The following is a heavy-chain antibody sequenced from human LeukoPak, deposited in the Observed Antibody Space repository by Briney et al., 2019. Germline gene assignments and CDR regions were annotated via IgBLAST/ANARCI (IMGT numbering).Heavy chain of an antibody. CDR3: ARGLSGSMVY. J-gene: IGHJ4*02. CDR1: GFTFDDYA. CDR2: ISWNSGSI. Sequence: PGGSLRLSCAASGFTFDDYAMHWVRQAPGKGLEWVSGISWNSGSIGYADSVKGRFTISRDNAKNSLYLQMNSLRAEDTAVYYCARGLSGSMVYWGQGTLVTVSS. V-gene: IGHV3-9*01. D-gene: IGHD3-10*01.